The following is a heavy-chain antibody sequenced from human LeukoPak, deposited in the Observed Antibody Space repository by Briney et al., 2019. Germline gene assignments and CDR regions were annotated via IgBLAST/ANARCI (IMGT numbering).Heavy chain of an antibody. Sequence: SETLSLTCTVSGGSISSSSYYWGWIRQPPGKGLEWIGSIYYSGSTYYNPSLKSRVTISVDTSKNQFSLKLSSVTAADTAVYYCAGEVGATSYYYYGMDVWGQGTTVTVSS. V-gene: IGHV4-39*01. CDR3: AGEVGATSYYYYGMDV. J-gene: IGHJ6*02. CDR2: IYYSGST. D-gene: IGHD1-26*01. CDR1: GGSISSSSYY.